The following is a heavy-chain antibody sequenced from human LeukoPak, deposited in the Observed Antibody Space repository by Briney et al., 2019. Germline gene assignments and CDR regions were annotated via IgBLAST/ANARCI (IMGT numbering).Heavy chain of an antibody. D-gene: IGHD4-11*01. CDR2: IYYSGST. V-gene: IGHV4-59*01. CDR3: ARYSNYGDYYYYMDV. J-gene: IGHJ6*03. CDR1: GGSISSYY. Sequence: SETLSLTCTVSGGSISSYYWSWIRQPPGKGLEWIGYIYYSGSTNYNPSLKSRVTISVDTSKNQFSLKLSSVTAADTAVYYCARYSNYGDYYYYMDVWGKGTTVTVSS.